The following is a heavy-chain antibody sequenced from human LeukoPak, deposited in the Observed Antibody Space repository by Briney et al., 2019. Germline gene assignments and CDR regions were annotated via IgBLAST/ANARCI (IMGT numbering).Heavy chain of an antibody. CDR1: GFTFGSYW. CDR2: IKQDGSET. Sequence: GGSLRLSCAASGFTFGSYWMSWVRQAPGKGLEWVANIKQDGSETYYVDSVKGRFTISRDNAKNSLYLQMSSLRAEDTAVYYCARPTWYIYWGQGTLVTVSS. D-gene: IGHD6-13*01. V-gene: IGHV3-7*01. J-gene: IGHJ4*02. CDR3: ARPTWYIY.